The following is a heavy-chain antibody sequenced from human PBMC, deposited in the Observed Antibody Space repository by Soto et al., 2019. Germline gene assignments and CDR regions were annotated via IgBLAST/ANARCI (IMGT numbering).Heavy chain of an antibody. Sequence: ASVKVSCKASGYTFTGYYMHWVRQAPGQGLEWMGWINPNSGGTNYAQKFQGRVTMTRDTSISTAYMELSRLRSDDTAVYYCARLGVATLAYYYGMDVWGQGTTVTVSS. CDR2: INPNSGGT. D-gene: IGHD5-12*01. V-gene: IGHV1-2*02. CDR3: ARLGVATLAYYYGMDV. CDR1: GYTFTGYY. J-gene: IGHJ6*02.